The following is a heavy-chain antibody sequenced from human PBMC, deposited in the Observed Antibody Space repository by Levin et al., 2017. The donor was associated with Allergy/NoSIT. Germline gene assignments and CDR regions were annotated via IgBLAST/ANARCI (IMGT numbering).Heavy chain of an antibody. Sequence: PGGSLRLSCAASGFTFSSYGMHWVRQAPGKGLEWVAVISYDGSNKYYADSVKGRFTISRDNSKNTLYLQMNSLRAEDTAVYYCAKEDRDYFDYWGQGTLVTVSS. V-gene: IGHV3-30*18. CDR3: AKEDRDYFDY. CDR1: GFTFSSYG. J-gene: IGHJ4*02. CDR2: ISYDGSNK.